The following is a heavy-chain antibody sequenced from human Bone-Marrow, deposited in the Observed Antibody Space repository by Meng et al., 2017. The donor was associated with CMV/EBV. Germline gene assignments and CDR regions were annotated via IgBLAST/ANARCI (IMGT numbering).Heavy chain of an antibody. CDR3: AHRITYYRGAFDF. CDR2: NYWDDDK. D-gene: IGHD3-3*01. J-gene: IGHJ4*02. CDR1: GFSLSTTGVG. Sequence: HITVKDPGPHRIKPTQTPTLTCTVAGFSLSTTGVGVAWIRKPPGKALEWLALNYWDDDKRYSPSLKNRLTITKDTSKNQVILTMTNMDPVDTGTYYCAHRITYYRGAFDFWGQGTLVTVSS. V-gene: IGHV2-5*02.